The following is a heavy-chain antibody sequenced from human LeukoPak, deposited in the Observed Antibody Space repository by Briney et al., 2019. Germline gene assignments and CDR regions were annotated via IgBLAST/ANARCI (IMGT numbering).Heavy chain of an antibody. J-gene: IGHJ3*02. D-gene: IGHD4-17*01. CDR1: GGTFSSYA. CDR3: AGDLASPYYGDYVSGAFDI. Sequence: KVSCKASGGTFSSYAISWVRQAPGQGLEWMGRIIPIFGTANYAQKFQGRVTITTDESTSTAYMELSSLRSEDTAVYYCAGDLASPYYGDYVSGAFDIWGQGTMVTVSS. CDR2: IIPIFGTA. V-gene: IGHV1-69*05.